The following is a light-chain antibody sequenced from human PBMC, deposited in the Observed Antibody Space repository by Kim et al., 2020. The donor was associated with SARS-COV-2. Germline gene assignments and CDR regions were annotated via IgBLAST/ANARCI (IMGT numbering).Light chain of an antibody. CDR3: QQYGSSPT. CDR1: QSVSSSY. V-gene: IGKV3-20*01. CDR2: GAS. J-gene: IGKJ3*01. Sequence: WSPGGRAPLSCTASQSVSSSYLAWYQQKPGQAPRLLIYGASSRATGIPDRFSGSGSGTDFTLTISRLEPEDFAVYYCQQYGSSPTFGPGTKVDIK.